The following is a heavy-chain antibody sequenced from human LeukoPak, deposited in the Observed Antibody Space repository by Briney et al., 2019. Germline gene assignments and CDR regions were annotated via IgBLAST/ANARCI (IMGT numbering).Heavy chain of an antibody. J-gene: IGHJ4*02. CDR2: IYYSGVT. D-gene: IGHD1-26*01. CDR3: TRGGELMNF. Sequence: SQTLTLTCNVSGGSFSSGDYYWSWIRQSPGGDLEWLGYIYYSGVTYYSPSLKSRVTISIDASKNQFSLRLSSVTAADTAVYYCTRGGELMNFWGQGTLVTVSS. V-gene: IGHV4-30-4*01. CDR1: GGSFSSGDYY.